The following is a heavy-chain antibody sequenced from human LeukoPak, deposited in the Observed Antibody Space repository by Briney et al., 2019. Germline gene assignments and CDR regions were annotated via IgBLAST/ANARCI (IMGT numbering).Heavy chain of an antibody. D-gene: IGHD6-6*01. Sequence: GGSLRLSCAASGFTVSSSYMSWVRQAPGKGLEWVSVIYSGGSTYYADSVKGRFTISRHNSENTLYLQMNSLRVEDTAVYYCARDLGSSSSYVYWGQGTLVTVSS. CDR3: ARDLGSSSSYVY. V-gene: IGHV3-53*04. CDR1: GFTVSSSY. J-gene: IGHJ4*02. CDR2: IYSGGST.